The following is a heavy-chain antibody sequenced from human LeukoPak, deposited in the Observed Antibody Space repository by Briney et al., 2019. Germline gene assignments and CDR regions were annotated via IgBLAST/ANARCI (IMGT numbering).Heavy chain of an antibody. D-gene: IGHD3-10*01. J-gene: IGHJ4*02. CDR2: ISSSSSYI. Sequence: PGGSLRLSCAASGFNFFTYSMHWVRQAPGKGLEWVSSISSSSSYIYYADSVKGRFTISRDNAKNSLYLQMNSLRAEDTAVYYCARGKLVLDYWGQGTLVTVSS. V-gene: IGHV3-21*01. CDR1: GFNFFTYS. CDR3: ARGKLVLDY.